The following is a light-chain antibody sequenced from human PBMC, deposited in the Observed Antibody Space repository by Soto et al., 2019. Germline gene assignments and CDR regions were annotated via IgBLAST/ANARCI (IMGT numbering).Light chain of an antibody. V-gene: IGLV1-44*01. CDR2: RSD. CDR1: SSNIGSHH. J-gene: IGLJ1*01. Sequence: QSVLSQPPSASGTPGQRVTIPCSGSSSNIGSHHVNWYQHLPGTAPKLLIYRSDQRPSGVSDRFSGSKSGNTASLTVSGLQAEDEADYYCSSYTGGNPSYVFGTGTKLTVL. CDR3: SSYTGGNPSYV.